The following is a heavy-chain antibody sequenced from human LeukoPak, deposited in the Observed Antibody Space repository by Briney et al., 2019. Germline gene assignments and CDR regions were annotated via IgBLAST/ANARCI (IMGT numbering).Heavy chain of an antibody. CDR1: GGSFSGYY. CDR2: IYYSGST. D-gene: IGHD5-18*01. J-gene: IGHJ4*02. Sequence: SETLSLTCAVYGGSFSGYYWSWIRQPPGKGLEWIGYIYYSGSTNYNPSLKSRVTISVDTSKNQFSLKLSSVTAADTAVYYCARHGGGYSYGDSPNFDYWGQGTLVTVSS. V-gene: IGHV4-59*08. CDR3: ARHGGGYSYGDSPNFDY.